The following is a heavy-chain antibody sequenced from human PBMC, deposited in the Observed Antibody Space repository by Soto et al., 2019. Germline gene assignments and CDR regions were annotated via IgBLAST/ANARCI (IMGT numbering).Heavy chain of an antibody. V-gene: IGHV4-31*03. Sequence: SETLSLTCTVSGGSISSGGYYWSWIRQHPGKGLEWIGYIYYSGSTYYNPSLKSRVTISVDTSKNQFSLKLSSVTAADTAVYYCARVTPSASYPRSYYNYGMDVLCQGTTVTVSS. D-gene: IGHD3-10*01. CDR3: ARVTPSASYPRSYYNYGMDV. CDR1: GGSISSGGYY. J-gene: IGHJ6*02. CDR2: IYYSGST.